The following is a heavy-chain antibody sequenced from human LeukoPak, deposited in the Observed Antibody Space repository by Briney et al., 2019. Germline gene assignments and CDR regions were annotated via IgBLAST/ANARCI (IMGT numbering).Heavy chain of an antibody. J-gene: IGHJ4*02. D-gene: IGHD4-17*01. CDR2: IYHSGST. V-gene: IGHV4-38-2*01. CDR1: GYSISSGYY. Sequence: SETLSFTCAVSGYSISSGYYWGWIRQPPGKGLEWIGSIYHSGSTYYNPSLKSRVTISVDTSKNQFSLKLSSVTAADTAVYYCAREGDYGDYVLDYWGQGTLVTVSS. CDR3: AREGDYGDYVLDY.